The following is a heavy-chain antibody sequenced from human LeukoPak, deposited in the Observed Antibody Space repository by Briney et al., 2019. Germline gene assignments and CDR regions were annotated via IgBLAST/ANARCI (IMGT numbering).Heavy chain of an antibody. CDR1: GFTFGDYA. V-gene: IGHV3-49*04. D-gene: IGHD5-18*01. Sequence: PGGSLRLSCTASGFTFGDYAMSWVRQAPGKGLEWVGFIRSKAYGGTTEYAASVKGRFTISRDDSKSIAYLQMNSLKTEDTAVYYCTREHHSYGFYYFDYWGQGTLVTVSS. J-gene: IGHJ4*02. CDR3: TREHHSYGFYYFDY. CDR2: IRSKAYGGTT.